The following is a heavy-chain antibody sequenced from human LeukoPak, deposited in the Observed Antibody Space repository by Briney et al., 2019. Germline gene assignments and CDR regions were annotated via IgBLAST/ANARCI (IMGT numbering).Heavy chain of an antibody. J-gene: IGHJ4*02. CDR1: GGSVGSAGYY. V-gene: IGHV4-61*08. D-gene: IGHD1-26*01. CDR2: IYYIRNT. CDR3: ARTQSQSGSYRYYFGY. Sequence: SETLSLTCTVSGGSVGSAGYYWSWIRQPPGGGLEWVGYIYYIRNTNYNPSPKSRVTMSLDPSKNQFSLKLNSVTAADTAVYYCARTQSQSGSYRYYFGYWGRGTLVTVSS.